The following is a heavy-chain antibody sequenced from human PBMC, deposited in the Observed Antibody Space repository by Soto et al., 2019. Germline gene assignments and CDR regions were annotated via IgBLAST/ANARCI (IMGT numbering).Heavy chain of an antibody. CDR2: VYYSGST. CDR3: ARQSYDSSDYFDY. J-gene: IGHJ4*02. D-gene: IGHD3-22*01. Sequence: SETLSLTCTVSGGSISSYYWSWIRQPPGKGLEWIGCVYYSGSTNYNPSLKSRVTISVDTSRIQFSLKLISVTAGDTAVYYCARQSYDSSDYFDYWGQGTLVTVSS. V-gene: IGHV4-59*08. CDR1: GGSISSYY.